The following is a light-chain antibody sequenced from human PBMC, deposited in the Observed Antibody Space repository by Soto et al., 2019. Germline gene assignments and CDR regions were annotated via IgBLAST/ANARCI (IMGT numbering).Light chain of an antibody. CDR1: QSISSY. CDR2: AAS. CDR3: QQSYSTPYT. J-gene: IGKJ5*01. Sequence: DMQMTQNPSSLSASVGDRVTITCRASQSISSYLNWYQQKPGKAPKLLIYAASSLQSGVPSRFSGSGSGTDFTLTISSLQPEDFATYYCQQSYSTPYTFGQGTRLEIK. V-gene: IGKV1-39*01.